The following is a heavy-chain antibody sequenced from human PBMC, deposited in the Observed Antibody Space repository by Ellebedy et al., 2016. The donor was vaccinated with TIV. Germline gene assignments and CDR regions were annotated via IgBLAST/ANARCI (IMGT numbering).Heavy chain of an antibody. CDR2: IYHSGST. CDR3: ARGSGWTDDGDHLIDKAVFDI. CDR1: GDSINNNY. D-gene: IGHD4-17*01. Sequence: MPGGSLRLSCNVSGDSINNNYWSWIRQPPGKGLQWIAYIYHSGSTSYHPSLKSRVSISVDTSKNQLSLRLSSVTAADTAVYYCARGSGWTDDGDHLIDKAVFDIWGQGTMVTVSS. V-gene: IGHV4-59*01. J-gene: IGHJ3*02.